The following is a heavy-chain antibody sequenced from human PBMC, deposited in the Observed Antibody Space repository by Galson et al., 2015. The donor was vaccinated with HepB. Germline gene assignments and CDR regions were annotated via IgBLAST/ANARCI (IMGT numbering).Heavy chain of an antibody. CDR2: IIPIFGTA. D-gene: IGHD2-2*01. CDR1: GGTFSSYA. Sequence: SVKVSCKASGGTFSSYAISWVRQAPGQGLEWMGGIIPIFGTANYAQKFQGRVTITADESTSTAYMELSSLRSEDTAVYYCARAPRVPAARYYYYYMDVWGKGTTVTVSS. J-gene: IGHJ6*03. V-gene: IGHV1-69*13. CDR3: ARAPRVPAARYYYYYMDV.